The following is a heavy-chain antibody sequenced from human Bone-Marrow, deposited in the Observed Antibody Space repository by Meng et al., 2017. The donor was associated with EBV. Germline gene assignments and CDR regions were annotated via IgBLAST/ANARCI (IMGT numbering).Heavy chain of an antibody. CDR3: ASLAVAAPFDP. CDR2: MSYDESNE. V-gene: IGHV3-30*14. D-gene: IGHD6-19*01. Sequence: QVQLVESGGDVVQPGKSLRLSGAASGFNFSTHAMHWVRQAPGKGLEWVAIMSYDESNEHYADSVRGRFTISRDNSKNTLYLQMDSVRAEDTAVYYCASLAVAAPFDPWGQGTLVTVSS. CDR1: GFNFSTHA. J-gene: IGHJ5*02.